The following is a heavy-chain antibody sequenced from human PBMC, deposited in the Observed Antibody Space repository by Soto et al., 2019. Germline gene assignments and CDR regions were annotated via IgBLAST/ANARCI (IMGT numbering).Heavy chain of an antibody. V-gene: IGHV4-59*01. J-gene: IGHJ4*02. CDR3: ARALGYLDY. CDR1: GGSISSYY. CDR2: IYYSGST. Sequence: SETLSLTCTVSGGSISSYYWSWIRQPPGKGLEWIGYIYYSGSTNYNPSLKSRVTISVDTSKNQFSLKLSSVTAADTAVYSCARALGYLDYWGQGTLVTVYS. D-gene: IGHD3-16*02.